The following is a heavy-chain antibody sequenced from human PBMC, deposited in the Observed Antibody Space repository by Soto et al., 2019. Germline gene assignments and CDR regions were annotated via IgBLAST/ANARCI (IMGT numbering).Heavy chain of an antibody. Sequence: EVQLVESGGGLVKPGGSLRLSCVGSGFTFSNSWINWVRQAPGKGLEWVGRIKSKSDGGTTDFAAQVKGRFAISRDDSKSIAYMRMNSLKMEGSALYYCSTDSSSVMMVVRLDNWGPGTRVTVSS. J-gene: IGHJ4*01. CDR1: GFTFSNSW. CDR3: STDSSSVMMVVRLDN. CDR2: IKSKSDGGTT. D-gene: IGHD2-15*01. V-gene: IGHV3-15*07.